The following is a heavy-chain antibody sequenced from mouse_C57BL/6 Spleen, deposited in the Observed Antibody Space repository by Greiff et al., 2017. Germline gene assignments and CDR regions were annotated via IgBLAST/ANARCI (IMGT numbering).Heavy chain of an antibody. D-gene: IGHD2-4*01. V-gene: IGHV5-17*01. CDR1: GFTFSDYG. CDR2: ISSGSSTI. CDR3: ARKIYYDYDWYFDV. J-gene: IGHJ1*03. Sequence: EVKLVESGGGLVKPGGSLKLSCAASGFTFSDYGMHWVRQAPEKGLEWVAYISSGSSTIYYADTVKGRFTISRDNAKNTLFLQMTSLRSEDTAMYYCARKIYYDYDWYFDVWGTGTTVTVSS.